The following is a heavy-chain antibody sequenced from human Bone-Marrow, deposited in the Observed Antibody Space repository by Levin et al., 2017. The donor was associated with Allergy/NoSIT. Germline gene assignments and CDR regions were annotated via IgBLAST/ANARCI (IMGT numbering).Heavy chain of an antibody. CDR3: ARGFCSGDYCYNDDY. Sequence: GESLKISCKASGYTFTDDDFLHWVRQAPGEGLEWMGRMNPKSGDTRYAQKFQGRVTMTRDTSSSTAYMELSSLSSDDTAVYYCARGFCSGDYCYNDDYWGQGTLVTVSS. CDR1: GYTFTDDDF. V-gene: IGHV1-2*06. J-gene: IGHJ4*02. CDR2: MNPKSGDT. D-gene: IGHD2-15*01.